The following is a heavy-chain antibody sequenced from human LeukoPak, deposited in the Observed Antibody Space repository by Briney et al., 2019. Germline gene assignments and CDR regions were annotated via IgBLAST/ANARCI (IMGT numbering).Heavy chain of an antibody. CDR1: GFTFSSYS. Sequence: GGSLRLSCAASGFTFSSYSMNWVRQAPGKGLEWVSSISSSSSYIYYADSVKGRFTISRDNAKNSLYLQMNSLRAEDTAAYYCARDAVPAAENWFDPWGQGTLVTVSS. V-gene: IGHV3-21*01. CDR3: ARDAVPAAENWFDP. J-gene: IGHJ5*02. CDR2: ISSSSSYI. D-gene: IGHD2-2*01.